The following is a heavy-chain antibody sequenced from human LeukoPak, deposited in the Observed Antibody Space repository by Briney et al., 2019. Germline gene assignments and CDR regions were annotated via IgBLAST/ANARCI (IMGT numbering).Heavy chain of an antibody. CDR3: ARVKYPHSSNYYYMDV. CDR1: GGSISSYY. CDR2: IYYSGST. D-gene: IGHD2-2*01. Sequence: SETLSLACTVSGGSISSYYWSWIRQPPGKGLEWIGYIYYSGSTNYNPSLKSRVTISVDTSKNQFSLKLSSVTAADTAVYYCARVKYPHSSNYYYMDVWGKGTTVTVSS. V-gene: IGHV4-59*01. J-gene: IGHJ6*03.